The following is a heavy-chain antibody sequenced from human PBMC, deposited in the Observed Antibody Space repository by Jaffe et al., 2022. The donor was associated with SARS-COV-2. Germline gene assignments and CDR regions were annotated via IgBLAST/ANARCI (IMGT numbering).Heavy chain of an antibody. D-gene: IGHD3-9*01. CDR2: FYSGGRT. V-gene: IGHV3-53*01. J-gene: IGHJ5*01. CDR1: GFTVSSDY. Sequence: EVQLVESGGGLIQPGGSLRLSCAASGFTVSSDYMTWVRQAPGKGLEWVSGFYSGGRTFYADSVKGRYTISRDDSKNALYLQMNSLRAEDTAIYYCARPMTGTNWFDSWGQGALVTVSS. CDR3: ARPMTGTNWFDS.